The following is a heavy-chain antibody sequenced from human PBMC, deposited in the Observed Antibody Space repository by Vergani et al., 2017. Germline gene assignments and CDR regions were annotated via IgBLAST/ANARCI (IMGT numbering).Heavy chain of an antibody. CDR2: IYYSGST. D-gene: IGHD2-21*01. J-gene: IGHJ4*02. CDR1: GGSISSYY. CDR3: AGGPSILWWSHPYFDY. V-gene: IGHV4-59*01. Sequence: QVQLQESGPGLVKPSETLSLTCTVSGGSISSYYWRWIRQPPGKGLEWIGYIYYSGSTNYNPPLKSRVTISVDTSKNQFSLKLSSGTAADTAVYYCAGGPSILWWSHPYFDYWGQGTLVTVSS.